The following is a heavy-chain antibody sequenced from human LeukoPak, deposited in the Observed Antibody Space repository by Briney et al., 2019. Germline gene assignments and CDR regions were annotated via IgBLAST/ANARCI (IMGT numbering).Heavy chain of an antibody. V-gene: IGHV3-30*02. Sequence: GGSLRLSCAASRFTFSSYSMNWVRQAPGKGLEWVAYIQYDGSNEQYADSVKGRFSISRDSSKNILYLQMNSLRAEDTAVYYCAKDRCSNGIGCYYYYMDVWGKGTTVTISS. D-gene: IGHD2-8*01. J-gene: IGHJ6*03. CDR1: RFTFSSYS. CDR2: IQYDGSNE. CDR3: AKDRCSNGIGCYYYYMDV.